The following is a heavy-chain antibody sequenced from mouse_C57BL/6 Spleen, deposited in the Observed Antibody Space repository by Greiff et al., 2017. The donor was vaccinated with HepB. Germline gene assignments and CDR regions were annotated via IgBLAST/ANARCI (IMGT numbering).Heavy chain of an antibody. D-gene: IGHD2-5*01. CDR3: ARRNYSNYPHWYFDV. V-gene: IGHV1-64*01. CDR1: GYTFTSYW. J-gene: IGHJ1*03. CDR2: IHPNSGST. Sequence: QVQLQQPGAELVKPGASVKLSCKASGYTFTSYWMHWVKQRPGQGLEWIGMIHPNSGSTNYNEKFKSKATLTVDKSSSTAYMQLSSLTSEDSAVYYCARRNYSNYPHWYFDVWGTGTTVTVSS.